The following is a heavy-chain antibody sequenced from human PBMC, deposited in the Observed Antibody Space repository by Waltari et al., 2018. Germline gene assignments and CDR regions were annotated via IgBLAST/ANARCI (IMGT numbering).Heavy chain of an antibody. J-gene: IGHJ4*02. Sequence: EVQLVQSGAEVKKPGESLKISCKGSGYSFTSYWIGWVRQLPGKGLEWMGIIYPGDSDTRYSPSFQGQVTISADKSISTAYLQWSSLKASDTAMYYCARLGYDILTGPSAFDYWGQGTLVTVSS. CDR1: GYSFTSYW. V-gene: IGHV5-51*03. D-gene: IGHD3-9*01. CDR2: IYPGDSDT. CDR3: ARLGYDILTGPSAFDY.